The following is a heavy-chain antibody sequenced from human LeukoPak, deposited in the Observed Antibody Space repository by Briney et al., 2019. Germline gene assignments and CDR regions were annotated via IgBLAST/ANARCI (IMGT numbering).Heavy chain of an antibody. V-gene: IGHV4-34*01. Sequence: SETLSLTCAVYGGSFSGYYWSWIRQPPGKGLEWIGEINHSGSTNYNPSLKSRVTISVDKSKNQFSLKLSSVTAADTAVYYCAKLDPVIRLGFGYWGQGTLVTVSS. CDR2: INHSGST. CDR1: GGSFSGYY. D-gene: IGHD2/OR15-2a*01. J-gene: IGHJ4*02. CDR3: AKLDPVIRLGFGY.